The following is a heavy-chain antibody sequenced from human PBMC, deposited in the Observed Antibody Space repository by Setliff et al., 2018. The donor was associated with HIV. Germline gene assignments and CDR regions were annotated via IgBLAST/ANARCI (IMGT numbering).Heavy chain of an antibody. V-gene: IGHV4-39*07. D-gene: IGHD3-16*01. CDR3: ARGTSAASYWHFDL. Sequence: SETLSLTCSVSDGSTSSSSYYWGWIRQAPGKGLEWIGTMYYGGITYYNPSLKSRVTMSVDTSKNQFFLTLNSLTAADTAIYYCARGTSAASYWHFDLWGRGIMVTVSS. CDR2: MYYGGIT. J-gene: IGHJ2*01. CDR1: DGSTSSSSYY.